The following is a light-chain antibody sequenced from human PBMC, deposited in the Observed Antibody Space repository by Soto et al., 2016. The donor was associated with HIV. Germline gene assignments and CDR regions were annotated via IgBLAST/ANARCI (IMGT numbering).Light chain of an antibody. V-gene: IGKV1-33*01. CDR3: QQYDNLPVT. CDR2: DAS. J-gene: IGKJ5*01. Sequence: DIQMTQSPSSLSASVGDRVTISCQASQDIINHLGWYQQKPGKAPKLLIYDASYLETGVPSRFSGSGSRTEFTFTISSLQPEDFAVYHCQQYDNLPVTFGQGTRLE. CDR1: QDIINH.